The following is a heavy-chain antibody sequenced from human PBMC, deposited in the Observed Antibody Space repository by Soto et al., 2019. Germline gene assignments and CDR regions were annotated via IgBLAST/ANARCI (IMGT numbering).Heavy chain of an antibody. CDR2: ISGSGGST. Sequence: PGGSLRLSCAVSGVTFSSYAMNWVRQAPGKGLEWVSAISGSGGSTYYADSVKGRFTISRDNSKSTLYLQVNSLRAADTAVYYCAKSNYDSSGYYYGRDPAASRADYYYFYYGMDVWGKGTTFTAAS. CDR1: GVTFSSYA. V-gene: IGHV3-23*01. J-gene: IGHJ6*04. CDR3: AKSNYDSSGYYYGRDPAASRADYYYFYYGMDV. D-gene: IGHD3-22*01.